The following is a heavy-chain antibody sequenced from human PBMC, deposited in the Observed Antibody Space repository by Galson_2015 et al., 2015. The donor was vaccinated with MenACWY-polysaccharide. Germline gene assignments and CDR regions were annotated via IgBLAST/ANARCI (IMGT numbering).Heavy chain of an antibody. Sequence: SLRLSCAASGFTFSSYWMTWVRQAPGKGLEWVANINQDGNEKYYVDSVKGRFTISRDNAKNSLYLQMSSLRSEDTAVYYCLGHFEDELPWGQGTLVTVSS. CDR2: INQDGNEK. CDR3: LGHFEDELP. J-gene: IGHJ5*02. D-gene: IGHD1-7*01. V-gene: IGHV3-7*03. CDR1: GFTFSSYW.